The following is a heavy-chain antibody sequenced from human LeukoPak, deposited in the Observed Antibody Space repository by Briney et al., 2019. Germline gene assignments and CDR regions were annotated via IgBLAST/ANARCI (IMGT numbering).Heavy chain of an antibody. CDR1: GDFFRSYW. CDR3: ARQGYTASYYFLDS. CDR2: IYATGST. Sequence: SETLSLTCYVSGDFFRSYWWGWVRQPAGKGLEWIGRIYATGSTKFNPSLKSRLTMSMDTSTNQFSLKLTSVTAADTAVYFCARQGYTASYYFLDSWSQGILVTVSS. V-gene: IGHV4-4*07. D-gene: IGHD1-26*01. J-gene: IGHJ4*02.